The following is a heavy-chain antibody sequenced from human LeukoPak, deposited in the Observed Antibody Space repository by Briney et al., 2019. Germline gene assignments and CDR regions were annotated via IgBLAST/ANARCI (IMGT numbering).Heavy chain of an antibody. D-gene: IGHD2-15*01. CDR3: ARIDCSGGRCYAKINWYFDL. J-gene: IGHJ2*01. CDR1: GYTFTRYG. Sequence: ASVKVSCEASGYTFTRYGISWVRQAPGQGLEWMGWISAYNGKTNYAQKLQGRVTMTTDTSTSTAYMELRSLRSDDTAMYYCARIDCSGGRCYAKINWYFDLWGRGTLVTVSS. V-gene: IGHV1-18*01. CDR2: ISAYNGKT.